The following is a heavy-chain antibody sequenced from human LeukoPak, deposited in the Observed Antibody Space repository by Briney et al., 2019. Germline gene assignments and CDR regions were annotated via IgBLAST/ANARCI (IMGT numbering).Heavy chain of an antibody. CDR2: ISSSGSTI. D-gene: IGHD2-2*01. CDR1: GFTFSSYE. V-gene: IGHV3-48*03. J-gene: IGHJ4*02. CDR3: ARDSYCSSTSCYATEPDY. Sequence: SGGSLRLSCAASGFTFSSYEMNWVRQAPGKGLEWVSYISSSGSTIYYADSVKGRFTISRDNAKNSLYLQMNSLRAEDTAVYYCARDSYCSSTSCYATEPDYWGQGTLVTVSS.